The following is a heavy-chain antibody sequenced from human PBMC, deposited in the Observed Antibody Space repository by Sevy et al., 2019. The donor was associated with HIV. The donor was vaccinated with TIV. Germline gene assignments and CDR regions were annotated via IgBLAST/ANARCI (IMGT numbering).Heavy chain of an antibody. V-gene: IGHV1-46*01. CDR2: IIPSGGST. CDR3: ASGTGV. J-gene: IGHJ4*02. D-gene: IGHD1-26*01. Sequence: ASVKVSCKASGYTFTTYYMHWVRQAPGQGLEWMGIIIPSGGSTTYAQKFQGRITMTRDTSTSTVYMELSSLRSEYTAIYYCASGTGVWGQGTLVTVSS. CDR1: GYTFTTYY.